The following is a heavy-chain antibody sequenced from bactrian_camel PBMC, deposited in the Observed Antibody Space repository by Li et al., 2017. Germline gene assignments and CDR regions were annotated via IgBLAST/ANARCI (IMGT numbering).Heavy chain of an antibody. CDR1: RYTVNSGC. J-gene: IGHJ6*01. Sequence: VQLVESGGGAVQAGGSLRLSCAPSRYTVNSGCMAWFRQAPGKGREGVAVFDPDGTTTYANSVKGRFTISRVSGSRNKTLYLQMNSLKPEDTAMYYCAADLFRVTACGAGYVPDFPYRGRGTQVTVS. V-gene: IGHV3S10*01. CDR2: FDPDGTT. D-gene: IGHD5*01. CDR3: AADLFRVTACGAGYVPDFPY.